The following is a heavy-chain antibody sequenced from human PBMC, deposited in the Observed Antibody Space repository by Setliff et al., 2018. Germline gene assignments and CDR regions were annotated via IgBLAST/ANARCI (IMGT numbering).Heavy chain of an antibody. D-gene: IGHD2-8*02. CDR1: GYSISSGYY. CDR3: TVYNTGSSKDHY. CDR2: IYHSGST. V-gene: IGHV4-38-2*01. J-gene: IGHJ4*02. Sequence: SETLSLTCAVSGYSISSGYYWGWIRQPPGKGLEWIGSIYHSGSTYYNPSLKSRVTISVDTSKNQVSLKLSSVTAADTAVYYCTVYNTGSSKDHYWGQGTPVTVSS.